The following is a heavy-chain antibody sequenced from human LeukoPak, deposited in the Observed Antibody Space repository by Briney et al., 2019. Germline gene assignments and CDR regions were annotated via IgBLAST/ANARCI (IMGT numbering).Heavy chain of an antibody. Sequence: GGSLRLSCAASGFTFSSYAMSWVRQAPGKGLEWVSSISGSGGITYHADSLKGRFTISRDNSKNTLFLQMNSLRAEDTAVYYCAKNTISGGHYQYYMDVWGKGTTVTVSS. CDR2: ISGSGGIT. V-gene: IGHV3-23*01. J-gene: IGHJ6*03. CDR3: AKNTISGGHYQYYMDV. D-gene: IGHD3-16*02. CDR1: GFTFSSYA.